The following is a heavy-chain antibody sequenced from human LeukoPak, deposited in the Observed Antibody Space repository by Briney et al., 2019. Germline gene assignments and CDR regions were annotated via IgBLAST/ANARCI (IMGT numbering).Heavy chain of an antibody. D-gene: IGHD2-2*02. J-gene: IGHJ4*02. CDR3: ARGRYCGSTSCYRRYFDY. V-gene: IGHV4-34*01. Sequence: SETLSLTCAVYGGSLSGYYWSWIRQPPGKGLEWIGEINHSGSTNYNPSLKSRVTISVDTSKNQFSLKLSSVTAADTAVYYCARGRYCGSTSCYRRYFDYWGQGTLVTVSS. CDR1: GGSLSGYY. CDR2: INHSGST.